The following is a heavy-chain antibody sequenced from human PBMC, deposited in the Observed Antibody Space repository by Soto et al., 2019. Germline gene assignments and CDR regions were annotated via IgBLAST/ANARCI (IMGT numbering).Heavy chain of an antibody. J-gene: IGHJ4*02. Sequence: QVQLVESGGGVVQPGRSLRLSCAASGFTFGSYGMHWVRQAPGKGLEWVAVIWYDGSNQNYVDSVKGRFTISRDNSKNTVDLKMNSLRAEDTALYYCARASPPDYWGQGTLVTVSS. CDR3: ARASPPDY. CDR1: GFTFGSYG. CDR2: IWYDGSNQ. V-gene: IGHV3-33*01.